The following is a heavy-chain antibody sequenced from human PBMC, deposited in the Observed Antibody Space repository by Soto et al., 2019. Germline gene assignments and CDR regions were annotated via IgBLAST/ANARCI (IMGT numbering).Heavy chain of an antibody. CDR3: ERDEIAAAGNGPGDY. CDR2: INPNSGGT. J-gene: IGHJ4*02. D-gene: IGHD6-13*01. Sequence: ASVKVSCKASGYTFTGYYMHWVRQAPGQGLEWMGWINPNSGGTNYAQKFQGWVTMTRDTSISTAYMELSRLRSDDTAVYYCERDEIAAAGNGPGDYWGQGTLVTVYS. CDR1: GYTFTGYY. V-gene: IGHV1-2*04.